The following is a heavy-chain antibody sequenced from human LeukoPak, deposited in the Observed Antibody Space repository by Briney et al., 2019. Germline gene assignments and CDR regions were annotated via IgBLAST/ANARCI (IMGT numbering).Heavy chain of an antibody. CDR1: GGSFSGYY. J-gene: IGHJ5*02. Sequence: SETLSLTCAVYGGSFSGYYWSWIRQPPGKGLEWIGEINHSGSTNYNPSLKRRVTISVDTSKNQFSLKLSSVTAADTAVYYCARGSNDFWSGYYTGIRWGWFDHWGQGTLVTVSS. V-gene: IGHV4-34*01. D-gene: IGHD3-3*01. CDR2: INHSGST. CDR3: ARGSNDFWSGYYTGIRWGWFDH.